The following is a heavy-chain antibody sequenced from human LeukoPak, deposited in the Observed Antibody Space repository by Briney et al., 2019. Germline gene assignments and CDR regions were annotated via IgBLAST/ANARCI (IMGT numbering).Heavy chain of an antibody. CDR1: GFTFSSYW. CDR2: IKQDGSEK. CDR3: AKDRKRFGHYYYGMDV. V-gene: IGHV3-7*01. D-gene: IGHD1-14*01. Sequence: GGSLRLSCAASGFTFSSYWMSWVRQAPGKGLEWVANIKQDGSEKYYVDSVKGRFTISRDNAKNSLYLQMNSLRAEDTAVYYCAKDRKRFGHYYYGMDVWGQGTTVTVSS. J-gene: IGHJ6*02.